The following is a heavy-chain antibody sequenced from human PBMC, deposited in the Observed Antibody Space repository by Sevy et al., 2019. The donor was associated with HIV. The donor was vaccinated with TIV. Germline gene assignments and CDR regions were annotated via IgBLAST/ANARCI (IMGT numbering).Heavy chain of an antibody. V-gene: IGHV3-48*02. CDR1: GFTFNSYS. J-gene: IGHJ4*02. CDR2: IDRSGSPI. Sequence: GGSLRLSCAASGFTFNSYSMNWVRQAPGKGLEWVSYIDRSGSPIYYADSVKGRFTISRDNAKNSLHLQMNSLGDEDTAVYYCAREWGDSGGRYGHFNHRGQGTLVTVSS. D-gene: IGHD6-19*01. CDR3: AREWGDSGGRYGHFNH.